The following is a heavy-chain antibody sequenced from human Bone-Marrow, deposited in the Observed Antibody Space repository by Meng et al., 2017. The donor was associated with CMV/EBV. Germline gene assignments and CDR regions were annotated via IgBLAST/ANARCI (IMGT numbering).Heavy chain of an antibody. D-gene: IGHD3-10*01. Sequence: GGPLRLSCAASGFTFSDYWMTWVRQAPGKGLEWVANIKQDGSEKHYVDSVKGRFTISRDNAKNSLYLQMNSLRAEDTAMYFCARSPTQDLVRIFDFWGQRTLVTVSS. J-gene: IGHJ4*02. CDR1: GFTFSDYW. CDR3: ARSPTQDLVRIFDF. CDR2: IKQDGSEK. V-gene: IGHV3-7*01.